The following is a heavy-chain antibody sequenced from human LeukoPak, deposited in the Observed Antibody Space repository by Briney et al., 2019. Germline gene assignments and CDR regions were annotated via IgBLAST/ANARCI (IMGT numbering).Heavy chain of an antibody. J-gene: IGHJ5*02. D-gene: IGHD6-13*01. CDR2: IIPIFGTT. V-gene: IGHV1-69*06. Sequence: ASVRVSCKASGGTFNSYAISWVRQAPGQGLEWMGGIIPIFGTTNYARKFRGRVTLTADKSTRTAYMELSSLRSEDTAVYYCARGLAVAAAAGTPTYWFDPWGQGTLVTVSS. CDR3: ARGLAVAAAAGTPTYWFDP. CDR1: GGTFNSYA.